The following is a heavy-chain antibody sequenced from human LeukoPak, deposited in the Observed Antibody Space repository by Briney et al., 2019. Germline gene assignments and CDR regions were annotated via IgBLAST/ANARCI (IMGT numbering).Heavy chain of an antibody. Sequence: GGSLRLSCAASGFTFSSYGMHWVRQAPGKGLEWVAFIRYDGSNKYYADSVKGRFTISRDNSKNTLYLQMNSLRAEDTAVYYCAKLLTGGYSYGQNDCWGQGTLVTVSS. CDR3: AKLLTGGYSYGQNDC. V-gene: IGHV3-30*02. CDR2: IRYDGSNK. D-gene: IGHD5-18*01. CDR1: GFTFSSYG. J-gene: IGHJ4*02.